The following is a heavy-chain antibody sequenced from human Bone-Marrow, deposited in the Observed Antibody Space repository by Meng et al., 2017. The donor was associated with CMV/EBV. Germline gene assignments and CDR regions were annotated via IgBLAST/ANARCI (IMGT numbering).Heavy chain of an antibody. CDR3: ARGGYYDSSGYYDVGY. D-gene: IGHD3-22*01. V-gene: IGHV1-46*01. CDR2: INPSGGST. Sequence: ASVKVSCKASGYTFTSYGISWVRQAPGQGLEWMGIINPSGGSTSYAQKFQGRVTMTRDTSTSTVYMELSSLRSEDTAVYYCARGGYYDSSGYYDVGYWGQGTLVTVSS. J-gene: IGHJ4*02. CDR1: GYTFTSYG.